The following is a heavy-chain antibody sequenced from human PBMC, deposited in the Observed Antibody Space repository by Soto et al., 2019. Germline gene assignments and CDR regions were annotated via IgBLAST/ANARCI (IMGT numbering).Heavy chain of an antibody. CDR1: GGTFSSYI. D-gene: IGHD6-13*01. J-gene: IGHJ4*02. CDR3: AKENGYSSSWFEFDY. V-gene: IGHV1-69*08. CDR2: IIPILGTT. Sequence: QVQLVQSGAEVKKPGSSVKVSCKASGGTFSSYIISWVRQAPGQGLEWMGRIIPILGTTNYALKLQGRVTVTADKSTSTAYMELSSLRAEDTAVYYCAKENGYSSSWFEFDYWGQGTLVTVSS.